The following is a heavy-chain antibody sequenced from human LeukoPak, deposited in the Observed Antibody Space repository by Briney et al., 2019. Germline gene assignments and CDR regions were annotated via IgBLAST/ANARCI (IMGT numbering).Heavy chain of an antibody. J-gene: IGHJ6*03. CDR2: IYYSGST. CDR3: AKEESDWSSLGYYYHYMDV. Sequence: PSETLSLTCTVSGGSISSYYWSWIRQPPGKGLEWIGYIYYSGSTNYNPSLKSRVTISVDTSKNQFSLKLSSVTAADTAVYYCAKEESDWSSLGYYYHYMDVWGKGTTVTISS. D-gene: IGHD3-9*01. V-gene: IGHV4-59*01. CDR1: GGSISSYY.